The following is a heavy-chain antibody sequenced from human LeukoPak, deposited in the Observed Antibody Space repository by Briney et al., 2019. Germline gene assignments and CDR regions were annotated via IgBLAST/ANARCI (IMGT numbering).Heavy chain of an antibody. CDR2: IYYSGST. D-gene: IGHD3-16*01. Sequence: SETLSLTCTVSGGSISSHYWSWIRQPPGKGLEWIGDIYYSGSTNYNPSLKSRVTISVDTSKNQFSLKLSSVTAADTAVYYCARDVGGYFDYWGQGTLVTVSS. CDR1: GGSISSHY. V-gene: IGHV4-59*11. CDR3: ARDVGGYFDY. J-gene: IGHJ4*02.